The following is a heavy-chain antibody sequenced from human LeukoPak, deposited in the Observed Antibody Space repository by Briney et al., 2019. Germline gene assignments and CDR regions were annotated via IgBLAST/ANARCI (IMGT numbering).Heavy chain of an antibody. Sequence: ASVKVSCKASGYTFTSYGISWVRQAPGQGLECMGWISAYNGNTNYAQNLQGRLTMTTDTSTSTAYMELSRLRSDDTAVYYCARAWLRLNPYFDYWGQGTLVTVSS. V-gene: IGHV1-18*01. CDR1: GYTFTSYG. CDR2: ISAYNGNT. D-gene: IGHD5-12*01. J-gene: IGHJ4*02. CDR3: ARAWLRLNPYFDY.